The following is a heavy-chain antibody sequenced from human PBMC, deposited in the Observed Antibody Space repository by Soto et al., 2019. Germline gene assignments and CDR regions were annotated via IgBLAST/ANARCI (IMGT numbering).Heavy chain of an antibody. CDR2: IYYSGST. J-gene: IGHJ6*02. D-gene: IGHD3-22*01. Sequence: SETLSLTCTVSGGSISSYYWSWIRQPPGKGLEWIGYIYYSGSTNYNPSLKSRVTISVDTSKNQFSLKLSSVTAADTAVYYCARGGGYYDSSGYYLGSDYYYYGMDVWGQGTTVTVSS. CDR3: ARGGGYYDSSGYYLGSDYYYYGMDV. V-gene: IGHV4-59*01. CDR1: GGSISSYY.